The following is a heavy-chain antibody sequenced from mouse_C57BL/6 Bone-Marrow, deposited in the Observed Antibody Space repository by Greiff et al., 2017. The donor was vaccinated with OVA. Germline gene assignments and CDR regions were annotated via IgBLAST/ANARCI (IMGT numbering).Heavy chain of an antibody. J-gene: IGHJ1*03. D-gene: IGHD1-1*01. Sequence: QVQLKQPGAELVKPGASVKLSCKASGYTFTSYWMHWVKQRPGQGLEWIGMIHPNSGSTNYNEKFKSKATLTVDKSSSTAYMQLSSLTSEDSAVYYCARSSDYYGSSGWYFDVWGTGTTVTVSS. CDR2: IHPNSGST. V-gene: IGHV1-64*01. CDR3: ARSSDYYGSSGWYFDV. CDR1: GYTFTSYW.